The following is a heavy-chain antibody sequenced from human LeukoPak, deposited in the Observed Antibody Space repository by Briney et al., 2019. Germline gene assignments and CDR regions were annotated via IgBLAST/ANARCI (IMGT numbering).Heavy chain of an antibody. CDR3: ARQGYCSSTSCYQGGGSYFDY. V-gene: IGHV4-38-2*01. Sequence: PSETLSLTCAVAGYSISSGYYWGWIRQPPGKGLEWIGSIYHSGSTYYNPSLKSRVTISVDTSKNQFSLKLSSVTAADTAVYYCARQGYCSSTSCYQGGGSYFDYWGQGTLVTVSS. D-gene: IGHD2-2*01. J-gene: IGHJ4*02. CDR2: IYHSGST. CDR1: GYSISSGYY.